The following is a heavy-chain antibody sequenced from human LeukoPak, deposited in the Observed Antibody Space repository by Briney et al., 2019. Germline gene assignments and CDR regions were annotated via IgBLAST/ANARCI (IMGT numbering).Heavy chain of an antibody. Sequence: ASVKVSCKASGYTFTSYYMHWVRQAPGQGLEWMGIINPSGGSTSYAQKFQGRVTMTRDTSTSTVYMELSSLRSEDTAVYYCARVTPSIAAAGYFQHWGQGTLVTVSS. J-gene: IGHJ1*01. CDR3: ARVTPSIAAAGYFQH. D-gene: IGHD6-13*01. CDR1: GYTFTSYY. V-gene: IGHV1-46*01. CDR2: INPSGGST.